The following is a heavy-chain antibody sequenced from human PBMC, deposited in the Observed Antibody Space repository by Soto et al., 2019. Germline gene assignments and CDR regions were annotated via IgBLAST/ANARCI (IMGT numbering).Heavy chain of an antibody. CDR1: GGSISSYY. Sequence: SETLSLTCTVSGGSISSYYWSWIRQPPGKGLEWIGYIYYSGSTNYNPSLKSRVTISVDTSKNQFSLKLSSVTAADTAVYYCARDRRYCTNGVCYSYGMDGWGQGTTVTVSS. J-gene: IGHJ6*02. CDR3: ARDRRYCTNGVCYSYGMDG. CDR2: IYYSGST. D-gene: IGHD2-8*01. V-gene: IGHV4-59*01.